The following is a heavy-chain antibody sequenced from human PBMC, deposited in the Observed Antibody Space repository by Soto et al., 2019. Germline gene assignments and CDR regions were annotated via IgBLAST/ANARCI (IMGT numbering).Heavy chain of an antibody. Sequence: EVQLVESGGGLVQPGVSLKLSCAASGFIFSDSALHWVRQASGKGLEWVGRIRRKANNYATTYAASVEGRFAISRYDSKNKAYLQINSLKTEATAIYYCNRGIDVWSGYHRYYLYYWGQGTMVTVSS. D-gene: IGHD3-3*01. CDR2: IRRKANNYAT. CDR3: NRGIDVWSGYHRYYLYY. V-gene: IGHV3-73*02. J-gene: IGHJ4*02. CDR1: GFIFSDSA.